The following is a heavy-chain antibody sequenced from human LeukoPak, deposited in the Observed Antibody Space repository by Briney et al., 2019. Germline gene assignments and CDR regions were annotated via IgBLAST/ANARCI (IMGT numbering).Heavy chain of an antibody. CDR2: IKQDGSEK. D-gene: IGHD3-9*01. J-gene: IGHJ4*02. CDR1: GFTFSSYW. CDR3: ARGENPGYYDILTGYYYFDY. V-gene: IGHV3-7*01. Sequence: GGSLRLSCAASGFTFSSYWMSWVRQAPGKGLECVANIKQDGSEKYYVDSVKGRFTISRDNAKNSLYLQMNSLRAEDTAVYYCARGENPGYYDILTGYYYFDYWGQGTLVTVSS.